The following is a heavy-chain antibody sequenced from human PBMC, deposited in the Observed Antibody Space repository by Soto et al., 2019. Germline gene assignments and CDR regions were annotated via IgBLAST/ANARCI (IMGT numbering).Heavy chain of an antibody. Sequence: PSETLSLTCTVSGGSISSYYWSWIRQPPGKGLEWIGYIYYSGSTNYNPSLKSRVTISVDTSKNQFSLKLSSVTAADTAVYYCARAGKMATIGGEPWGQGTLVTVS. J-gene: IGHJ5*02. D-gene: IGHD5-12*01. CDR2: IYYSGST. CDR1: GGSISSYY. CDR3: ARAGKMATIGGEP. V-gene: IGHV4-59*01.